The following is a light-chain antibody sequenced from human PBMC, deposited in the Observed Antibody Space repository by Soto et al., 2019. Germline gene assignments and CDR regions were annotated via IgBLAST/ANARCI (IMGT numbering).Light chain of an antibody. CDR3: QQYNTYSRT. Sequence: DIQMTQSPSTLSASVGDRVTITCQASQSISSWLAWYRQKPGEAPTLLIYEGSSLERGVPSSFSGSGSGTEFTLTISSLQPDDFATFYCQQYNTYSRTFGQGPKVEVK. J-gene: IGKJ1*01. CDR2: EGS. V-gene: IGKV1-5*03. CDR1: QSISSW.